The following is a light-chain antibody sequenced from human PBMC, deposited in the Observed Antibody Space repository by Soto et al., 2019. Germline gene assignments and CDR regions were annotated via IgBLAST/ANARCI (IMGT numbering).Light chain of an antibody. CDR3: QQYGSLSWT. CDR1: QSVSSSY. V-gene: IGKV3-20*01. J-gene: IGKJ1*01. Sequence: EIVFDHFSGTPSLPPGERATPSCRASQSVSSSYLAWYQQKPGQAPRLLIYGASSRATGIPDRFSGSGSVTDFTLTISRLEPEDFAVYYCQQYGSLSWTFGQGTKVDIK. CDR2: GAS.